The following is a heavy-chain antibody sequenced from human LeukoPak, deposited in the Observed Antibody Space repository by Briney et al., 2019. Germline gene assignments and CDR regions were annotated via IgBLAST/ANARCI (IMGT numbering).Heavy chain of an antibody. V-gene: IGHV3-30*02. CDR3: AKAANYDILTGYDY. D-gene: IGHD3-9*01. CDR2: IRYDGSNK. J-gene: IGHJ4*02. Sequence: GGSLRLSCAASGFTFSSYGMHWVRQAPCKGLEWVAFIRYDGSNKYYADSVKGRFTISRDNSKNTLYLQMNSLRAEDTAVYYCAKAANYDILTGYDYWGQGTLVTVSS. CDR1: GFTFSSYG.